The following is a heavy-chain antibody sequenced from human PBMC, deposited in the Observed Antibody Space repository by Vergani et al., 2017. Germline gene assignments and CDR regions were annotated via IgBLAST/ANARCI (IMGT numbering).Heavy chain of an antibody. V-gene: IGHV2-70*01. D-gene: IGHD3-22*01. CDR1: GFSLSTSGMC. CDR2: IDWDDDK. CDR3: ARIPYYYDSSGYLRGFDY. Sequence: QVTLRESGPALVKPTQTLTLTCTFSGFSLSTSGMCVSWIRQPPGKALEWLALIDWDDDKYYSTSLTTRLTISKDTAKNQVVLTMTNMDPVDTATYYCARIPYYYDSSGYLRGFDYCGQGTLVTVSS. J-gene: IGHJ4*02.